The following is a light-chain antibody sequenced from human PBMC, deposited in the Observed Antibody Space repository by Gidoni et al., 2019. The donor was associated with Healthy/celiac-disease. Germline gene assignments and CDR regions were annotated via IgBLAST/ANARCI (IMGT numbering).Light chain of an antibody. V-gene: IGKV3-20*01. CDR2: GAS. Sequence: EIVLTQSPGTLSLSPGERATLSCRASQSVSSSYLAWYQQKPDQAPRLLIYGASSRATGIPDRFSGSGSGTDFTLTISRLEPEDFAVYYCQQYGSAPGCSFGQGTKLEIK. CDR1: QSVSSSY. CDR3: QQYGSAPGCS. J-gene: IGKJ2*04.